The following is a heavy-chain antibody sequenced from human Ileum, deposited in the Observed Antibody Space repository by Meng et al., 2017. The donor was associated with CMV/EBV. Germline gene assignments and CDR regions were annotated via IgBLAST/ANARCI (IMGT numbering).Heavy chain of an antibody. CDR1: GYKFSDYY. CDR3: TTDCAGGACYGRAFDY. V-gene: IGHV1-2*06. Sequence: QMQLVQAGAEVKKPGASVKVSCKASGYKFSDYYIHWVRQAPGQGLEWMGRIYPNSGGTINAQKFQGRITMTRDTPITTAYMELSSLTSDDTAVYYCTTDCAGGACYGRAFDYWGQGSLVTVSS. D-gene: IGHD2-8*02. J-gene: IGHJ4*02. CDR2: IYPNSGGT.